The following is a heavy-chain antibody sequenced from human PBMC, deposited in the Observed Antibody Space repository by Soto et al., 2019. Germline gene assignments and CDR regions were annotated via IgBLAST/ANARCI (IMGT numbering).Heavy chain of an antibody. CDR2: IIPMLGRS. J-gene: IGHJ4*02. D-gene: IGHD3-10*01. CDR1: GDTFNFYT. V-gene: IGHV1-69*02. CDR3: ATNYGSGSTHFDN. Sequence: QVQLVQSGAEVKTPGSSVKVSCTASGDTFNFYTLSWVRQAPGQGLEWMGRIIPMLGRSNYAQKFQGRVTMIADKSTRTVYMVLSGLRSEDTALYYCATNYGSGSTHFDNWGQGTLVTVSS.